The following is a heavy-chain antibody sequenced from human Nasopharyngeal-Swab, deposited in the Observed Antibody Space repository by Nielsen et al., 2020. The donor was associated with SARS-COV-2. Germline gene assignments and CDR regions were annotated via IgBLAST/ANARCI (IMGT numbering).Heavy chain of an antibody. J-gene: IGHJ4*02. Sequence: KVSCKGSGYSFTSFWITWVRQMPGIGLEWMGRIDPTDSYTNYSPSFQGHVTISTDKSIYTAHLQWSSLKASDTAMYYCARLRPSHSSSGYYFQIDYWGQGTLVTVSS. CDR3: ARLRPSHSSSGYYFQIDY. CDR1: GYSFTSFW. CDR2: IDPTDSYT. D-gene: IGHD3-22*01. V-gene: IGHV5-10-1*01.